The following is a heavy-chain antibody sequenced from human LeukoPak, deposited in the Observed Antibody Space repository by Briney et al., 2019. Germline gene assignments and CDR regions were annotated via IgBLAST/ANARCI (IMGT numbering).Heavy chain of an antibody. CDR2: ISGSGGST. D-gene: IGHD5-18*01. Sequence: RAGGSLRLSCAASGFTFSSSAMSWVRQAPGKGLEWVSTISGSGGSTYYADSVKGRFTISRDNSKNALYLQMSSLRAEDTAVYYCAKGLDGYSYGPLDVWGQGTTVTVSS. V-gene: IGHV3-23*01. J-gene: IGHJ6*02. CDR3: AKGLDGYSYGPLDV. CDR1: GFTFSSSA.